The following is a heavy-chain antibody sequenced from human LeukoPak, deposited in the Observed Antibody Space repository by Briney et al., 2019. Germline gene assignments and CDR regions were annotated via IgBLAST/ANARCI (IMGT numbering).Heavy chain of an antibody. J-gene: IGHJ6*03. CDR2: ISGSGGST. D-gene: IGHD4-23*01. CDR1: GFTFSNYG. V-gene: IGHV3-23*01. Sequence: PGGSLRLSCAASGFTFSNYGMSWVRQAPGKGLEWVSAISGSGGSTYYADSVKGRFTISRDNAKNSLYLQMNSLRAEDTALYYCARDVDTVVRSLRYYYYYYMDVWGKGTTVTVSS. CDR3: ARDVDTVVRSLRYYYYYYMDV.